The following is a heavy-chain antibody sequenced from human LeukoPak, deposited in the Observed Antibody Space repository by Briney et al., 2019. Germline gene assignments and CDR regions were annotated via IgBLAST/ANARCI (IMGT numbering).Heavy chain of an antibody. CDR1: GGSISSGDYY. Sequence: SQTLSLTCTVSGGSISSGDYYWSWIRQPPGKGLEWTGYIYYSGSTYYNPSLKSRVTISVDTSKNQFSLKLSSVTAADTAVYYCARTNSESYFFDYWGQGTLVTVSS. CDR2: IYYSGST. CDR3: ARTNSESYFFDY. J-gene: IGHJ4*02. V-gene: IGHV4-30-4*01. D-gene: IGHD1-26*01.